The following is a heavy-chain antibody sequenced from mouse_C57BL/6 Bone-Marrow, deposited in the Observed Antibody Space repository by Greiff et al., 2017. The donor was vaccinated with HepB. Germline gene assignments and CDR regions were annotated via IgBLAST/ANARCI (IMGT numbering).Heavy chain of an antibody. D-gene: IGHD2-3*01. Sequence: EVHLVESGGGLVKPGGSLKLSCAASGFTFSDYGMHWVRQAPEKGLEWVAYISSGSSTIYYADTVKGRFTISRDNAKNTLFLQLTSLTSEDTAMYYCARDDDYDYWGQGTTLTVSS. CDR3: ARDDDYDY. V-gene: IGHV5-17*01. CDR2: ISSGSSTI. CDR1: GFTFSDYG. J-gene: IGHJ2*01.